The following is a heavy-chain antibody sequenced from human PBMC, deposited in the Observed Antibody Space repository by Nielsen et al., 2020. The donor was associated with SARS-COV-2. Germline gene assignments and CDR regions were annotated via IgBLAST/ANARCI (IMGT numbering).Heavy chain of an antibody. CDR1: GSTFSSYA. D-gene: IGHD2-2*01. CDR2: ISYDGSNK. CDR3: ARDRGRGDGLPAADYYGMDV. J-gene: IGHJ6*02. V-gene: IGHV3-30*04. Sequence: GEPLKISCAASGSTFSSYARHWVSQAPDKGLEWVAVISYDGSNKYYADSVKGRFTISRDNSKNTLYLQMNSLRAEDTAVYYCARDRGRGDGLPAADYYGMDVWGQETTVTVSS.